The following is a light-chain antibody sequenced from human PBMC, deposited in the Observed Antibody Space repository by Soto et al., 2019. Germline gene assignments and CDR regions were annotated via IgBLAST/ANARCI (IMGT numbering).Light chain of an antibody. CDR3: GSYAGSMTFV. J-gene: IGLJ2*01. Sequence: QSALTQPASVSGSPGQSITISCTGTSSDVGSYNLVSWYQQHPGKAPKLMIYEGSKRPSGVSNRFSGSKSANTASLTISGLQAEDEADYYCGSYAGSMTFVFGGGTKLTVL. CDR2: EGS. V-gene: IGLV2-23*03. CDR1: SSDVGSYNL.